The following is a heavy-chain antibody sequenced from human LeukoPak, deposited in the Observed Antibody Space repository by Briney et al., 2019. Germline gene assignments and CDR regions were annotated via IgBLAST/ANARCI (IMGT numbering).Heavy chain of an antibody. CDR1: GFTFSTYW. V-gene: IGHV3-7*01. CDR2: LKQDGSEK. J-gene: IGHJ4*02. D-gene: IGHD6-19*01. Sequence: GGSLRLSCAASGFTFSTYWMSWVRRAPGKGLEWVANLKQDGSEKYSVDSVKGRFTISRDNARNSLYLQMNSLRAEDTAVYYCASSGWYHYFDYWGQGTLVTVSS. CDR3: ASSGWYHYFDY.